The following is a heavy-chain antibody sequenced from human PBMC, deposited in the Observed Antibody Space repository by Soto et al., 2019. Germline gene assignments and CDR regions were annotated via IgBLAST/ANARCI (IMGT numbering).Heavy chain of an antibody. CDR1: GFTFSSYS. V-gene: IGHV3-21*01. CDR2: ISSSSSYI. J-gene: IGHJ5*02. D-gene: IGHD2-2*01. CDR3: ARDGPVPAAMCCWFDP. Sequence: GGSLRLSCAASGFTFSSYSMNWVRQAPGKGLEWVSSISSSSSYIYYAGSVKGRFTISRDNAKNSLYLQMNRLRAEDTAVYYCARDGPVPAAMCCWFDPWGQGTLVTVSS.